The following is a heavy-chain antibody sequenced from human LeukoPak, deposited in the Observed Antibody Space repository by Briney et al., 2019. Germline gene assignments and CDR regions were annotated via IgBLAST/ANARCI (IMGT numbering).Heavy chain of an antibody. CDR1: GFTFSSYG. CDR3: ANGGRLVVPAAMLGY. D-gene: IGHD2-2*01. J-gene: IGHJ4*02. V-gene: IGHV3-30*02. CDR2: IRYDGSNK. Sequence: GGSLRLSCAASGFTFSSYGMHWVRQASGKGLEWVAFIRYDGSNKYYADSVKGRFTISRDNPKNTLYLQMNSLRAEDTAVYYCANGGRLVVPAAMLGYWGQGALVTVSS.